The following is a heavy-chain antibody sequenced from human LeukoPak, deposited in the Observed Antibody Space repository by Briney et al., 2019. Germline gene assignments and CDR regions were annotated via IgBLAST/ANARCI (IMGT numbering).Heavy chain of an antibody. Sequence: LRLSCATSGFTFSSCAMSWVRQPPGKGLEWIAYIYKSGSSFSNPSLKSRLTISIDTSKNQFSLNLRSVTAADTAVYYCARVKSGTVTEPDFDYWGQGTLVTVSS. V-gene: IGHV4-30-2*05. J-gene: IGHJ4*02. CDR2: IYKSGSS. D-gene: IGHD4-17*01. CDR3: ARVKSGTVTEPDFDY. CDR1: GFTFSSCA.